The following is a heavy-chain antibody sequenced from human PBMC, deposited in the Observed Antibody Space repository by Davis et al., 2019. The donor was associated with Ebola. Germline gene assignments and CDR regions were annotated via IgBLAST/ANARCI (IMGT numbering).Heavy chain of an antibody. CDR3: ASQPLLLSTGRGVISTYFDY. D-gene: IGHD3-10*01. CDR1: GYTFTSYD. J-gene: IGHJ4*02. V-gene: IGHV1-69*13. CDR2: IIPIFGTA. Sequence: SVKVSCTASGYTFTSYDINWVRQAPGQGLEWMGGIIPIFGTANYAQKFQGRVTITADESTSTAYMELSSLRSEDTAVYYCASQPLLLSTGRGVISTYFDYWGQGTLVTVSS.